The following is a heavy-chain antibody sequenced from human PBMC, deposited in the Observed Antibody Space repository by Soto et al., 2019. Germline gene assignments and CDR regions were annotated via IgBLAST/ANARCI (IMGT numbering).Heavy chain of an antibody. CDR3: AGNTWSSWSTFDP. D-gene: IGHD6-13*01. CDR2: FYFTGST. Sequence: SETLSLTCTVSGGSITGGSISSTTYYWGWMRQPPGKGLEWIASFYFTGSTNYNPSLKSRVTTSVDTSKNQFSLKLSSVTAADTAVYYCAGNTWSSWSTFDPWGQGTLVTVSS. CDR1: GGSITGGSISSTTYY. J-gene: IGHJ5*02. V-gene: IGHV4-39*07.